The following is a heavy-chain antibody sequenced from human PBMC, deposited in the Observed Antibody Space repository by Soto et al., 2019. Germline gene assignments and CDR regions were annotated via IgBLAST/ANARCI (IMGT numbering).Heavy chain of an antibody. J-gene: IGHJ5*02. Sequence: SVKVSCKASGGTFSSYAINWVRQAPGQGLEWMGGIIPIYDTPNFAQKFQGRVTITADESTSTAYMELSSLRSEDTAVYYCAGASGTYFPQWFDPWGQGTLVTVSS. D-gene: IGHD1-26*01. V-gene: IGHV1-69*13. CDR3: AGASGTYFPQWFDP. CDR1: GGTFSSYA. CDR2: IIPIYDTP.